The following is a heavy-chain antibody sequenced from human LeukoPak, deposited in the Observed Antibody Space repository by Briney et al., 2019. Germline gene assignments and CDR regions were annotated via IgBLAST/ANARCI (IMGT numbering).Heavy chain of an antibody. Sequence: PGGSLRLSXAASGFTFSDYYMSWIRQAPGKGVEWIAYISSSGSSIQYAESVRGRFTISRDNAKTSLYLQMNSLRAEDTSVYYCARSPQWELPDYWGQGTLVTVSS. D-gene: IGHD1-26*01. CDR1: GFTFSDYY. V-gene: IGHV3-11*04. CDR2: ISSSGSSI. CDR3: ARSPQWELPDY. J-gene: IGHJ4*02.